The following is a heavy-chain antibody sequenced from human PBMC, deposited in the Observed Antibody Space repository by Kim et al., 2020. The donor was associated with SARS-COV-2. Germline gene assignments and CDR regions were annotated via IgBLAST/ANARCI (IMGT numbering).Heavy chain of an antibody. D-gene: IGHD3-9*01. CDR3: ARETRLRYFDF. CDR1: GYSISSGYY. CDR2: IYHSGST. J-gene: IGHJ4*02. V-gene: IGHV4-38-2*02. Sequence: SETLSLTCTVSGYSISSGYYWGWIRQPPGKGLEWIGSIYHSGSTYYNPSPKSRVTISVDTSKNQFSLKLSSVTAADTAVYYCARETRLRYFDFWGQGTLV.